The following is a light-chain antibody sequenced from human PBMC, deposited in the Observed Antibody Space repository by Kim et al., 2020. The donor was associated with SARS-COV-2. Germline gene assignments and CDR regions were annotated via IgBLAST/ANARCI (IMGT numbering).Light chain of an antibody. CDR2: GAS. CDR1: QSVSSNF. J-gene: IGKJ2*01. V-gene: IGKV3-20*01. Sequence: LSPGQRATLSCRASQSVSSNFLAWYQQNPGQAPRLLIYGASSRATGLPDRFSGSGSGTEFTLTISRLEPEDFVMYYCHQYGSSTLTFGPGTKLEI. CDR3: HQYGSSTLT.